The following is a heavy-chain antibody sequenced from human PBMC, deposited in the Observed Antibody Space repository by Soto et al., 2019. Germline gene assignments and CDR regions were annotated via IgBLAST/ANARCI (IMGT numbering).Heavy chain of an antibody. CDR1: GGTFSSFV. CDR2: TIPIFASA. D-gene: IGHD3-16*01. Sequence: QVQLVQSGAEVKKPGSSVRVSCKASGGTFSSFVVIWVRQAPGQGLEWMGETIPIFASANYAQNFQGRVAINSDDFTNTVYMELSNLSSDDAAVYYCAAGEKSGYYGFDVWGQGTTVIVSS. J-gene: IGHJ6*02. CDR3: AAGEKSGYYGFDV. V-gene: IGHV1-69*01.